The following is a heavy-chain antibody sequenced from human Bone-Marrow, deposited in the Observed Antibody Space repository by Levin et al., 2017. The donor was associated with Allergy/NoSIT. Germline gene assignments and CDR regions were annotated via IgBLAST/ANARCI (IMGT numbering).Heavy chain of an antibody. CDR3: ARAYQGNYYDSKGGHAFDI. CDR2: INPNSGGT. J-gene: IGHJ3*02. Sequence: ASVKVSCKASGYTFTGYYMHWVRQAPGQGLEWMGWINPNSGGTNYAQKFQGRVTMTRDTSISTAYMELSRLRSDDTAVYYCARAYQGNYYDSKGGHAFDIWGQGTMVTVSS. V-gene: IGHV1-2*02. D-gene: IGHD3-22*01. CDR1: GYTFTGYY.